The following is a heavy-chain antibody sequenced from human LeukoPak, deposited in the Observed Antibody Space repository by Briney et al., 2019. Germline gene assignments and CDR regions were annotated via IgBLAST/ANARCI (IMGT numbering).Heavy chain of an antibody. CDR1: GFTFSQNG. Sequence: GGSLRLSCAASGFTFSQNGMHWVRQAPGKGLEWVSAISGSGGSTYYADSVKGRFTISRDNSKNTLYLQMNSLRAEDTAVYYCAKSTYYDFWSGYYYSDYWGQGTLVTVSS. D-gene: IGHD3-3*01. CDR2: ISGSGGST. V-gene: IGHV3-23*01. J-gene: IGHJ4*02. CDR3: AKSTYYDFWSGYYYSDY.